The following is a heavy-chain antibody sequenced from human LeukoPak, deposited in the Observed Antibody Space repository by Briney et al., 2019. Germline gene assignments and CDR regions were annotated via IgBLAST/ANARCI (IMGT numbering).Heavy chain of an antibody. J-gene: IGHJ4*02. Sequence: GGSLRLSCAASGFTFSSYDIHWVRQATGKGLEWVSGIGTAGEIYYPGSVKGRFTISRDNSKNTLYLQMNSLRAEDTAVFYCAKDSSVFHYDSRNLDYWGQGTLVTVSS. CDR2: IGTAGEI. V-gene: IGHV3-13*01. CDR3: AKDSSVFHYDSRNLDY. D-gene: IGHD3-22*01. CDR1: GFTFSSYD.